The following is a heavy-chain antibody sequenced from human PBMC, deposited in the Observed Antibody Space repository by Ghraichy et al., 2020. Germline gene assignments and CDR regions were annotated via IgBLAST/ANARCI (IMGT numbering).Heavy chain of an antibody. D-gene: IGHD3-10*01. Sequence: GESLNISCAASGLIFSTYWMTWVRQAPGKGLEWVANINQDGREKYYVASVKGRFTISRDNAKNSLYLHMNGLRAEDTAVYYCSSGDTFDIWGQGTMVAVSS. V-gene: IGHV3-7*03. CDR3: SSGDTFDI. CDR2: INQDGREK. CDR1: GLIFSTYW. J-gene: IGHJ3*02.